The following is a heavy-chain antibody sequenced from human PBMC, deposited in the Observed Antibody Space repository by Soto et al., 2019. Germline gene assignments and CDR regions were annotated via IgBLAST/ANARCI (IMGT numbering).Heavy chain of an antibody. Sequence: SETLSLTCAVYGESFSNHYWTWIRQPPGKGLEWVGEINYSGSTRCNWSLGSRVTISVDTSKNQFSLMVTSVTAEDTAVYYCARGVVYRDVGLAYGMDVWGQGTTVTVSS. CDR1: GESFSNHY. CDR3: ARGVVYRDVGLAYGMDV. CDR2: INYSGST. V-gene: IGHV4-34*01. J-gene: IGHJ6*02. D-gene: IGHD3-22*01.